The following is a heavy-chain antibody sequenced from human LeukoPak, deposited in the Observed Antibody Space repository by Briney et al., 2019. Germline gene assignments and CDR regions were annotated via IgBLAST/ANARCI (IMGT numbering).Heavy chain of an antibody. CDR2: INAGNGNT. CDR3: ARLYSSGSNFDY. Sequence: ASVKVSCKASGYTFTSYAMHWVRQAPGQRLEWMGWINAGNGNTKYSQKFQGRVTITRDTSAGTAYMELSSLRSEDTAVYYCARLYSSGSNFDYWGQGTLVTVSS. V-gene: IGHV1-3*01. D-gene: IGHD6-19*01. CDR1: GYTFTSYA. J-gene: IGHJ4*02.